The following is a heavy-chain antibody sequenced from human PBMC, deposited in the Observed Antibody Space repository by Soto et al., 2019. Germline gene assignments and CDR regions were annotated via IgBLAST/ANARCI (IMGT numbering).Heavy chain of an antibody. Sequence: PGGSLRLCCAASGFTFDDYAMHWVRQAPGKGLEWVSGINWNSGSIGYADSVKGRFTISRDNAKTSLYLQMNSLRAEDTALYYCAKDRGSGSYAANYYYYGMDVWGQGTTVTVS. J-gene: IGHJ6*02. CDR3: AKDRGSGSYAANYYYYGMDV. V-gene: IGHV3-9*01. CDR2: INWNSGSI. CDR1: GFTFDDYA. D-gene: IGHD3-10*01.